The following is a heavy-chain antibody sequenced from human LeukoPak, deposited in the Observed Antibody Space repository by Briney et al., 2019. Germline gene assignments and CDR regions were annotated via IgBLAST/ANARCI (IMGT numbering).Heavy chain of an antibody. V-gene: IGHV4-59*12. CDR2: IYYSGST. J-gene: IGHJ5*02. CDR3: ARSDKKPGWFDP. CDR1: CGSISNKY. Sequence: SETLSLICTVSCGSISNKYRSWIRQPPGKGLEWIGYIYYSGSTYYNPSLRSRVTISVDTSKNQFSLKLSSVTAADTALYYCARSDKKPGWFDPWGQGTLVTVSS.